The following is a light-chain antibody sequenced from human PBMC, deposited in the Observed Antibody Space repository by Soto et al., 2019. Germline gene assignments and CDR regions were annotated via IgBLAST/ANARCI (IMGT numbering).Light chain of an antibody. CDR3: CSYADTSTFRVV. CDR2: EGT. V-gene: IGLV2-23*03. CDR1: SSDFGGYNV. Sequence: QAVVTQPASVSGSPGQSITISCSGTSSDFGGYNVVSWYQQHPGKAPKLIIYEGTKRPSGVSNRFSGSKSGNAASLTISGLQTEDEADYYCCSYADTSTFRVVFGGGTKVTVL. J-gene: IGLJ3*02.